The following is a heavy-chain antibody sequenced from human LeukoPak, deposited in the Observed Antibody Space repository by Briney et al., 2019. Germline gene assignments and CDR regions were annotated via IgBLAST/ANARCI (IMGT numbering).Heavy chain of an antibody. J-gene: IGHJ6*02. Sequence: SETLSLTCTVSGGSISSYYWSWIRQPAGKGLEWIGRIYTSGSTNYNPSLKSRVTMSVDTSKNQFSLKLSSATAADTAVYYCARTGYSYGYSYYYYGMDVWGQGTTVTVSS. D-gene: IGHD5-18*01. CDR1: GGSISSYY. V-gene: IGHV4-4*07. CDR2: IYTSGST. CDR3: ARTGYSYGYSYYYYGMDV.